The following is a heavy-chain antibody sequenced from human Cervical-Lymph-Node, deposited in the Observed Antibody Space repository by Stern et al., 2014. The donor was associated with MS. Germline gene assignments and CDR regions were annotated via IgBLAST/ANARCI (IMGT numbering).Heavy chain of an antibody. V-gene: IGHV4-4*02. CDR3: ARGYYDGRGYCVDY. Sequence: QVQLQESGPGLVKPSGTLSLTCVVSDGAIVNTRWWSWVRQSPGRGLEWIGHIDHSGSANYNPSLKSRVTMSVDKSKNQFSLKLPSVTAADTAVYYCARGYYDGRGYCVDYWGQGTLVTVSS. CDR1: DGAIVNTRW. D-gene: IGHD3-22*01. CDR2: IDHSGSA. J-gene: IGHJ4*02.